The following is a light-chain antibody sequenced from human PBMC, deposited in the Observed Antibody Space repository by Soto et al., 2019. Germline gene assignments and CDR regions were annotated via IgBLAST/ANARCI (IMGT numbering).Light chain of an antibody. Sequence: QSVLTQPRSVSGSPGQSVTISCTGTSSDVGGYNYVSWYQQHPGKAPKLMIYDVSKRPSGVPDHFSGSKSGNTASLTISGLQAEDEADYYCCSYAGSYTGVFGTGTKLTVL. CDR1: SSDVGGYNY. CDR2: DVS. CDR3: CSYAGSYTGV. J-gene: IGLJ1*01. V-gene: IGLV2-11*01.